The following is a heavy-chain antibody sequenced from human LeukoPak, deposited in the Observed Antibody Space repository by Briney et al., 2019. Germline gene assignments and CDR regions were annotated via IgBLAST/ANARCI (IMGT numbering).Heavy chain of an antibody. D-gene: IGHD3-10*01. J-gene: IGHJ5*02. CDR3: ARDKDDYGSGNHWFDP. Sequence: GGSLRLSCAASGFTFSDYYMSWIRQAPGKGLEWVSYISSSGSTIYYADSVKGRFTISRDNAKNSLYLQMNSLRAEDTAVYYCARDKDDYGSGNHWFDPWGQGTLVIVSS. V-gene: IGHV3-11*01. CDR1: GFTFSDYY. CDR2: ISSSGSTI.